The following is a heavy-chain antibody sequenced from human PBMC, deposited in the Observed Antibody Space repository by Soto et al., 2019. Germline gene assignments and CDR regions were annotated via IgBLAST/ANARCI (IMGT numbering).Heavy chain of an antibody. CDR3: AKDRTPIVATITKNYYYYGMDV. CDR1: GFTFSSYG. CDR2: ISYDGSNK. Sequence: QVQLVESGGGVVQPGRSLRLSCAASGFTFSSYGMHWVRQAPGKGLEWVAVISYDGSNKYYADSVKGRFTISRDNSKNTLYLQMNSLRAEDTAVYYCAKDRTPIVATITKNYYYYGMDVWGQGTTVTVSS. V-gene: IGHV3-30*18. J-gene: IGHJ6*02. D-gene: IGHD5-12*01.